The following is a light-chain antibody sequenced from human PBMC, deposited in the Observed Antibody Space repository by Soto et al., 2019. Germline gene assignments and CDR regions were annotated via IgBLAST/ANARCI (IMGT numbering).Light chain of an antibody. J-gene: IGLJ3*02. CDR2: TTN. CDR1: SGSVSPSYY. Sequence: QTVVTQEPSFSVSPGGTVTLTCGLSSGSVSPSYYPGWFQQTPGQAPRALIYTTNTRSSGVPDRFSGSILGNKAALTITGAQADDESDYYCVLYMGSGIWVFGGGTKVNVL. CDR3: VLYMGSGIWV. V-gene: IGLV8-61*01.